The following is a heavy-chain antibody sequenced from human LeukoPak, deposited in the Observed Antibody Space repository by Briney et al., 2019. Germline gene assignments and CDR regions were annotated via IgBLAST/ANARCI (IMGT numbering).Heavy chain of an antibody. D-gene: IGHD5-18*01. Sequence: ASVKVSCKASGGTFSSYAISWVRQAPGQGLEWMGGIIPIFGTANYAQKFQGRVTITTDESTSTAYMELSSLRSEDTAVYYCAAVDTAMVLSSFYYYMDVWGKGTTVTVSS. V-gene: IGHV1-69*05. J-gene: IGHJ6*03. CDR3: AAVDTAMVLSSFYYYMDV. CDR2: IIPIFGTA. CDR1: GGTFSSYA.